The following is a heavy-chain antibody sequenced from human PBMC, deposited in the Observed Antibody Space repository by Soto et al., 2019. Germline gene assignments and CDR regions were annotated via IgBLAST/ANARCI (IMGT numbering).Heavy chain of an antibody. CDR3: ASRTSGWYFDY. J-gene: IGHJ4*02. Sequence: GGSLRLSCAASGFTFSNYDMHWVRQVTGKGLEWISGIGIAGDTYYAGSVKGRFTISRENAKNSLYLQMNSLRAEDTAVYYCASRTSGWYFDYWGQGTLVTVSS. CDR2: IGIAGDT. CDR1: GFTFSNYD. V-gene: IGHV3-13*01. D-gene: IGHD6-19*01.